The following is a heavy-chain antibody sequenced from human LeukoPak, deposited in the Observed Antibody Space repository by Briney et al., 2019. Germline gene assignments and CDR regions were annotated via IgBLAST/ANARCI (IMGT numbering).Heavy chain of an antibody. CDR2: IYYSGST. V-gene: IGHV4-59*01. Sequence: SETLSLTCTVSGGSISSYYWSWIRQPPGKGLEWIGYIYYSGSTNYNPSLKSRVTISVDTSENQFPLKLSSVTAADTAVYYCARDGSGYEVDAFDIWGQGTMVTVSS. CDR1: GGSISSYY. D-gene: IGHD5-12*01. CDR3: ARDGSGYEVDAFDI. J-gene: IGHJ3*02.